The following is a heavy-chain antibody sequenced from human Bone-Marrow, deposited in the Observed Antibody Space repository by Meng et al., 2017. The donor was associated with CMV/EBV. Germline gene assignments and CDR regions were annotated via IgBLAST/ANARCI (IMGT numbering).Heavy chain of an antibody. CDR3: ARDRGGGNYYDSSAGSWFDP. D-gene: IGHD3-22*01. V-gene: IGHV1-69*01. J-gene: IGHJ5*02. CDR1: SG. Sequence: SGSRWARQSPGQGLVWKGGILPIFGTANYAQAVQGRVTITADESTSTAYMELSSLRSEDTAVYYCARDRGGGNYYDSSAGSWFDPWGQGTLVTVSS. CDR2: ILPIFGTA.